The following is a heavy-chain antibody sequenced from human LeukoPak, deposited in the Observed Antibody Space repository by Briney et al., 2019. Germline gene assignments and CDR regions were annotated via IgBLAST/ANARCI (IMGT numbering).Heavy chain of an antibody. J-gene: IGHJ4*02. CDR1: GFTFSSSA. V-gene: IGHV3-23*01. Sequence: QAGGSLGLSCAASGFTFSSSAMSWVRQAPGKGLEWVSNISGSGSGGSTYYADSVKGRFTISRDNSKNTLYLQMNSLRAEDTAVYYCAKSGYNRFDYWGQGTLVTVSS. CDR3: AKSGYNRFDY. CDR2: ISGSGSGGST. D-gene: IGHD5-24*01.